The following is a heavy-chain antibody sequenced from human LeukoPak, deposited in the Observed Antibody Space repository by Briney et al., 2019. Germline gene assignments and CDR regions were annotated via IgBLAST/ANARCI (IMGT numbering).Heavy chain of an antibody. J-gene: IGHJ3*02. Sequence: GRSLRLSCAASGFTFDDYAMHWVRQAPGKGLEWVSGISWNSGSIGYADSVKGRFTISRDNAKNPLYLQMNSLRAGDTALYYCAKARATPIYTGGGLGHAFDIWGQGTMVTVSS. CDR2: ISWNSGSI. CDR3: AKARATPIYTGGGLGHAFDI. V-gene: IGHV3-9*01. D-gene: IGHD3-16*01. CDR1: GFTFDDYA.